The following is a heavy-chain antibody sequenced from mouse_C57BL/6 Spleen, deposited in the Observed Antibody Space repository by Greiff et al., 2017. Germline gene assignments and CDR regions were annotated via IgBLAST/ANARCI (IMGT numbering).Heavy chain of an antibody. CDR3: TTRSPVGY. CDR1: GFNIKDDY. J-gene: IGHJ2*01. CDR2: IDPENGDT. Sequence: EVQLQQSGAELVRPGASVKLSCTASGFNIKDDYMHWVKQRPEQGLEWIGWIDPENGDTEYASKFQGKATITADTSSNTAYLQLSSLTSEDTAVYYCTTRSPVGYWGQGTTLTVSS. V-gene: IGHV14-4*01.